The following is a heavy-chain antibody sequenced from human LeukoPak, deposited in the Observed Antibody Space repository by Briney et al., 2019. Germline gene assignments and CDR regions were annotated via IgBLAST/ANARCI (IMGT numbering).Heavy chain of an antibody. CDR3: AKKRPYGGRDY. Sequence: PGGSLRLSCAASGFTFSDYAMSWVRQAPGKGLEWVSAISGNGVNTYYADSVKGRFTISRDNSKNTLYLQVNSLTFEDTAVYYCAKKRPYGGRDYWGQGTLVTVSS. CDR1: GFTFSDYA. D-gene: IGHD4-23*01. V-gene: IGHV3-23*01. J-gene: IGHJ4*02. CDR2: ISGNGVNT.